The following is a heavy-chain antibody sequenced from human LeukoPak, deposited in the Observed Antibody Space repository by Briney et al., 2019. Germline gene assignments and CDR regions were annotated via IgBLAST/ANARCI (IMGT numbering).Heavy chain of an antibody. Sequence: SETLSLTCAVYGGPLSGYYWSWIRQPPGKGLEWIGEINHSGSTNYNPSLKGRVTISVDTSKNQFSLKLSSVTAADTAVYYCARGTRWLRFDYWGQGTLVTVSS. V-gene: IGHV4-34*01. CDR2: INHSGST. CDR1: GGPLSGYY. J-gene: IGHJ4*02. D-gene: IGHD5-12*01. CDR3: ARGTRWLRFDY.